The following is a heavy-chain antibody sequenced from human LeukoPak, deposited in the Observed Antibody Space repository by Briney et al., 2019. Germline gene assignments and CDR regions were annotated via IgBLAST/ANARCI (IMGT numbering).Heavy chain of an antibody. CDR2: IIPIFGTA. Sequence: ASVKVSCKASGGTFSSYAISWVRQAPGQGLEWMGGIIPIFGTANYAQKFQGRVTMTRNTSISTAYMELSSLRSEDTAVYYCARVTYYDFWSGYANYLGYWGQGTLVTVSS. V-gene: IGHV1-69*05. J-gene: IGHJ4*02. D-gene: IGHD3-3*01. CDR1: GGTFSSYA. CDR3: ARVTYYDFWSGYANYLGY.